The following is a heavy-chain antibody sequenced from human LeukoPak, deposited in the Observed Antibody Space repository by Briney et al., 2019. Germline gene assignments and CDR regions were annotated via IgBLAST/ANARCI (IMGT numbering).Heavy chain of an antibody. CDR3: ARIPGDRPDD. D-gene: IGHD7-27*01. CDR2: MYFGGKT. CDR1: GGSISSYY. J-gene: IGHJ4*02. V-gene: IGHV4-59*01. Sequence: PSETLPLTCTVSGGSISSYYWTWIRQPPGKGLEWIGYMYFGGKTNYNPSLKSRATISIDTSKKQFSLKLKSVTAADTAVYYCARIPGDRPDDWGQGTLVTVS.